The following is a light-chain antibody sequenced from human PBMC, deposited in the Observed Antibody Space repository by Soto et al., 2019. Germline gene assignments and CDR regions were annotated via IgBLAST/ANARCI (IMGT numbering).Light chain of an antibody. V-gene: IGLV2-11*01. J-gene: IGLJ1*01. CDR1: SSDVGTYNY. Sequence: QSALTQPRSVSGSPGQSVTISCTGTSSDVGTYNYLSLYQYHPGKAPKVIIYDVSKRPSGVPGRFSGSKSGNTASLTISGLQAEDETDYYCSLYTSSITYVFGTGTKVTVL. CDR3: SLYTSSITYV. CDR2: DVS.